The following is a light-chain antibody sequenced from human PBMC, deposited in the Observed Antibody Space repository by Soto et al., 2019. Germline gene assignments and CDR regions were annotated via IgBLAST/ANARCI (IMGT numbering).Light chain of an antibody. CDR1: QSVSTH. CDR2: DAS. J-gene: IGKJ4*01. V-gene: IGKV3-11*01. Sequence: EIVLTQSPATLSFSPGERATLSCRASQSVSTHLAWFQQKPGQAPRLLIYDASNRASGIPARFSGSGSGTDFTLTISRLEPEDFAVYYCQQRGDWPLTFGGGTKVDIK. CDR3: QQRGDWPLT.